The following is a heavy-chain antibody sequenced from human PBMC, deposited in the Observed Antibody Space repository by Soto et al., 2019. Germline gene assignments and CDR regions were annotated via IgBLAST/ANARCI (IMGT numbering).Heavy chain of an antibody. J-gene: IGHJ4*02. CDR1: GFTFSSYG. Sequence: QVQLVESGGGLVQPGRSLRLSCAASGFTFSSYGMHWVRQAPGKGLEWVAVISYDGSNKYYADSVKGRFTISRDNSKNTLYLQMNSLRAEDTAVYYCAKGGLVYCSSTSCSRGQAFDYWGQGTLVTVSS. D-gene: IGHD2-2*01. V-gene: IGHV3-30*18. CDR3: AKGGLVYCSSTSCSRGQAFDY. CDR2: ISYDGSNK.